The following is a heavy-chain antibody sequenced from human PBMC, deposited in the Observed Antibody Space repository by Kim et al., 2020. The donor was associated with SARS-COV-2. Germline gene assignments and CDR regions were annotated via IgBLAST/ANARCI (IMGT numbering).Heavy chain of an antibody. V-gene: IGHV3-21*01. D-gene: IGHD2-2*01. CDR1: GFTFSSYS. J-gene: IGHJ4*02. Sequence: GGSLRLSCAASGFTFSSYSMNWVRQAPGKGLEWVSSISSSSSYIYYADSVKGRFTISRDNAKNSLYLQMNSLRAEDTAVYYCARGGFCSSTSCLVYWRQGPRLSVSS. CDR2: ISSSSSYI. CDR3: ARGGFCSSTSCLVY.